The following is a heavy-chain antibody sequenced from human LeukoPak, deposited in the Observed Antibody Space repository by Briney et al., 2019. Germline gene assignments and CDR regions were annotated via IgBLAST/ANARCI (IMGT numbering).Heavy chain of an antibody. J-gene: IGHJ6*03. CDR1: GGTFSSYA. CDR3: ARAGERYYGSGSYSVYYYYYMDV. CDR2: INPIFGTA. V-gene: IGHV1-69*05. Sequence: SVKVSCKASGGTFSSYAINWVRQAPGQGLEWMGGINPIFGTANYAQKLQGRVTSSTDESTSTDYMELSSLRSEDTAVYYCARAGERYYGSGSYSVYYYYYMDVWGKGTTVTVSS. D-gene: IGHD3-10*01.